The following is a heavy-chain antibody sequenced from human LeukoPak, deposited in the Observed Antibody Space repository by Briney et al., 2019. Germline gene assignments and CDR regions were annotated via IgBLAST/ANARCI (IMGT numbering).Heavy chain of an antibody. V-gene: IGHV3-15*01. J-gene: IGHJ4*02. CDR1: GFTFSNAW. Sequence: GGSLRLSCAASGFTFSNAWMSWVRQAPGKGLEWVGRIKSKTDGGTTDYAAPVKGRFTISRDDSKNTLYLQMNSLKTEDTAVYYCTSKYYDFWSGYWSPEYWGQGTLVTVSS. CDR2: IKSKTDGGTT. D-gene: IGHD3-3*01. CDR3: TSKYYDFWSGYWSPEY.